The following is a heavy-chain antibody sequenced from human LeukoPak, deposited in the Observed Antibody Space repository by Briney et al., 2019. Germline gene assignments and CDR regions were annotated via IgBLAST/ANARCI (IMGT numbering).Heavy chain of an antibody. CDR3: AKRSAGPYYFDY. D-gene: IGHD3-3*01. V-gene: IGHV3-23*01. CDR2: ISGSGGGT. Sequence: GGSLRLSCAASGFTFTTYAMSWVRQAPGKGLEWVSTISGSGGGTYFADSVKGRFTISRDNSKNTLYLQMNSLRAEDTAVYYCAKRSAGPYYFDYWGQGTLVTVSS. CDR1: GFTFTTYA. J-gene: IGHJ4*02.